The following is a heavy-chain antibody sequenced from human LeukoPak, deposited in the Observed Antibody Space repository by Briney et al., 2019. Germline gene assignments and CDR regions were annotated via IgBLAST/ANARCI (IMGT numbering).Heavy chain of an antibody. D-gene: IGHD3-3*01. CDR2: ISSSSSYI. J-gene: IGHJ4*02. CDR1: GFTFSSYS. CDR3: ARDVDYDFWSGYYTALEFDY. V-gene: IGHV3-21*01. Sequence: GGSLRLSCAASGFTFSSYSMNWVRQAPGKGLEWVSSISSSSSYIYYADSVKGRFTISRDNAKNSLYLQMNSLRAEDTAVYYCARDVDYDFWSGYYTALEFDYWGQGTLVTVSS.